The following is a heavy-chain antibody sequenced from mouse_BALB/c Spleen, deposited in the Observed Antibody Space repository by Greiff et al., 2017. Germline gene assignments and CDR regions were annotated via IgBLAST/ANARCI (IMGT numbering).Heavy chain of an antibody. V-gene: IGHV5-6*01. D-gene: IGHD2-14*01. CDR2: ISSGGSYT. Sequence: EVQLQESGGDLVKPGGSLKLSCAASGFTFSSYGMSWVRQTPDKRLEWVATISSGGSYTYYPDSVKGRFTISRDNAKNTLYLQMSSLKSEDTAMYYCARHDYRYSWFAYWGQGTLVTVSA. CDR3: ARHDYRYSWFAY. CDR1: GFTFSSYG. J-gene: IGHJ3*01.